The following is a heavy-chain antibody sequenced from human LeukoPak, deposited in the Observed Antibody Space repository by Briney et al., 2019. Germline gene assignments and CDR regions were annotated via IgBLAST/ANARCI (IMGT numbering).Heavy chain of an antibody. CDR2: VYYSGST. CDR3: ARAVPVRGGYTFDY. J-gene: IGHJ4*02. CDR1: GGSISTYY. Sequence: SETLSLTCTGSGGSISTYYWSWIRQPPGKGLEWIGYVYYSGSTNYNPSLRGRVIISLDTSKNQFSLKLSSMTAADTAVYYCARAVPVRGGYTFDYWGQGTLVTVSS. V-gene: IGHV4-59*01. D-gene: IGHD5-24*01.